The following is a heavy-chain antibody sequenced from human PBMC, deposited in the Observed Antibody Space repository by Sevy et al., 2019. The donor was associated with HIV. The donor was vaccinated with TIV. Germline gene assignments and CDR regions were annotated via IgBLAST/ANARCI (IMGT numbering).Heavy chain of an antibody. V-gene: IGHV3-49*04. J-gene: IGHJ4*02. CDR1: GFTFGDYC. CDR2: LKSDVYGGTV. Sequence: GGSLRLSCTASGFTFGDYCMSWVRQAPGKGLEWVAFLKSDVYGGTVDHAASVRGRFVIYRDNSKTIANLQMNDLKTEDTGVYYCTRWKAAQSIFDYWGQGALVTVSS. CDR3: TRWKAAQSIFDY. D-gene: IGHD6-13*01.